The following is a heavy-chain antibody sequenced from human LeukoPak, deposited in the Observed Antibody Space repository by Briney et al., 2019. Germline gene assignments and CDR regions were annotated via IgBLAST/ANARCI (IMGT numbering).Heavy chain of an antibody. V-gene: IGHV1-69*05. Sequence: SVKVSCKASGRTFSSYAISWVRQAPGQGLEWMGGIIPIFGTANYAQKFQGRVTITTDESTSTAYMELSSLRSEDTAVYYCARGVGLAMVRGVMRENDYWGQGTLVTVSS. J-gene: IGHJ4*02. CDR1: GRTFSSYA. CDR3: ARGVGLAMVRGVMRENDY. CDR2: IIPIFGTA. D-gene: IGHD3-10*01.